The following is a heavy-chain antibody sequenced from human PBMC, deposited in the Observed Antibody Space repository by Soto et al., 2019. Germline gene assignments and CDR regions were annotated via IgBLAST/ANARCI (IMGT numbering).Heavy chain of an antibody. CDR2: IIPIFGTA. V-gene: IGHV1-69*13. CDR1: GGTCSSYA. D-gene: IGHD4-17*01. Sequence: SVKGSCKASGGTCSSYAISWGRQAPGQGLEWMGGIIPIFGTANYAQKFQGRVMITADESTSTAYMELSSLRSADTAVYYCARDLFSESHDYGDYGVLGYTRYFDSWG. J-gene: IGHJ4*01. CDR3: ARDLFSESHDYGDYGVLGYTRYFDS.